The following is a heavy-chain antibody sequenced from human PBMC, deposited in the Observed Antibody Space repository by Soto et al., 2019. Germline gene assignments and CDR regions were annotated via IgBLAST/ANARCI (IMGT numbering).Heavy chain of an antibody. CDR2: ISDSGST. CDR3: ARERVGHSAMDV. J-gene: IGHJ6*02. Sequence: QVQLQESGPGLVKASETLSLMCTVSGGSITNYYWSWIRQSPAKGVEWIGYISDSGSTKYNPSLKSRVTISVDTSKNQFSLKLTSMTAADTAVYYCARERVGHSAMDVWGQGTTVTVSS. CDR1: GGSITNYY. V-gene: IGHV4-59*01. D-gene: IGHD1-26*01.